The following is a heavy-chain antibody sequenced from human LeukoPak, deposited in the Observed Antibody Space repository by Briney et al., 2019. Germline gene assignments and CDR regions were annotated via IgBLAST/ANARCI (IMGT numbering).Heavy chain of an antibody. V-gene: IGHV4-59*01. J-gene: IGHJ5*02. CDR2: ISYSAIT. D-gene: IGHD6-13*01. CDR1: GGSISSYY. CDR3: ARGVNWIDP. Sequence: SETLSLTCTVSGGSISSYYWSWIRQPPGKGLEWIGYISYSAITNYNPALKSRVTISIDTSKNQFSLKLSSVTAADTAVYYCARGVNWIDPWGQGTLVTVSS.